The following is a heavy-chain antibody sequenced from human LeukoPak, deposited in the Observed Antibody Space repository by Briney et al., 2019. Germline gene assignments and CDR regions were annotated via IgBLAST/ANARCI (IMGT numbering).Heavy chain of an antibody. CDR1: GYTFTGYY. D-gene: IGHD2-21*02. Sequence: ASVKVSCKASGYTFTGYYIHWVRQAPGQGLEWMGWINPNSGGTKYEQKFQGRVTMTRETSISTAYMELSRLRSDDTAVYYCARELAYCGGDCYWETNDAFDIWGQGTMVTVSS. CDR2: INPNSGGT. V-gene: IGHV1-2*02. J-gene: IGHJ3*02. CDR3: ARELAYCGGDCYWETNDAFDI.